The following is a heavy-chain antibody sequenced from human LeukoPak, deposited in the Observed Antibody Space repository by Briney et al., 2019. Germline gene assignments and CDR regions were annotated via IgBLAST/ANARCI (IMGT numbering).Heavy chain of an antibody. CDR2: ISASGGST. J-gene: IGHJ6*02. CDR1: GFTFSSSA. CDR3: AKGDDYSNYYGMDV. V-gene: IGHV3-23*01. Sequence: PGGSLRLSCAASGFTFSSSAMSWVRQVPGKGLEWVSGISASGGSTYYADSVKGRFTISRDNSKNTLYLQMNSLRAEDTAVYYCAKGDDYSNYYGMDVWGQGTTVTVSS. D-gene: IGHD4-11*01.